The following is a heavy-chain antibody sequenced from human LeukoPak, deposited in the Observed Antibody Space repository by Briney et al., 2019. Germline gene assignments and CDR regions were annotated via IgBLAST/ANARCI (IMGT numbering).Heavy chain of an antibody. CDR3: ARAYCGGDCYDAFDI. CDR2: INPNSGGT. Sequence: ASVKVSCKASGYTFTGYYMHWVRQAPGQGLEWMGLINPNSGGTNYAQKFQGRVTMTRDTSISTAYMELSRLRSDDTAVYYCARAYCGGDCYDAFDIWGQGTMVTVSS. J-gene: IGHJ3*02. CDR1: GYTFTGYY. V-gene: IGHV1-2*02. D-gene: IGHD2-21*02.